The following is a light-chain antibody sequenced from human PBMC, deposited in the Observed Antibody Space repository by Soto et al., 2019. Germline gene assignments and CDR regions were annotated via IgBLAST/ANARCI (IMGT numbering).Light chain of an antibody. CDR1: SSDVGGYDY. Sequence: QSVLTQPASVSGSPGQSITISCTGTSSDVGGYDYVSWYQQHPGKVPKLMMYDVSSRPSWVSNRFSGSKSGNTASLTISGLQAEDEADYYCSSYSSSSTMVFGGGTQLTVL. V-gene: IGLV2-14*01. J-gene: IGLJ2*01. CDR2: DVS. CDR3: SSYSSSSTMV.